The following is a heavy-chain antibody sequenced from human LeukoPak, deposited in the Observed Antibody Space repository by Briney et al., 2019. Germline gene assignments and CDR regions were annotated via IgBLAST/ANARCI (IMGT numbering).Heavy chain of an antibody. J-gene: IGHJ3*02. Sequence: GGSLRLSCAASGFTFSSYAMSWVRQAPGKGLEWVSAISGSGDSTYYADSVKGRFTISRDNSKNTLYLQMNSLRAEDTAVYYCAKDITMIVVVIPTYDAFDIWGQGTMVTVSS. D-gene: IGHD3-22*01. V-gene: IGHV3-23*01. CDR3: AKDITMIVVVIPTYDAFDI. CDR1: GFTFSSYA. CDR2: ISGSGDST.